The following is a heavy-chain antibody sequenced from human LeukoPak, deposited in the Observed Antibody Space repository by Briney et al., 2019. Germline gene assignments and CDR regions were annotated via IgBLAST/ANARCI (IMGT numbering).Heavy chain of an antibody. CDR2: IIPILGIA. J-gene: IGHJ4*02. Sequence: SVKVSCKASGGTFSSYTISWVRQAPGQGLEWMGRIIPILGIANYAQKFQGRVTITADKSTSTAYMELSSLRSEDTTVYYCARALDTAMVFDYWGQGTLVTVSS. CDR3: ARALDTAMVFDY. V-gene: IGHV1-69*02. CDR1: GGTFSSYT. D-gene: IGHD5-18*01.